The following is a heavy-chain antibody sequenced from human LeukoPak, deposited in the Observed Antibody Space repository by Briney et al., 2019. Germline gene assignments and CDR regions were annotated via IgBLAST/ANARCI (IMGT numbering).Heavy chain of an antibody. D-gene: IGHD3-22*01. CDR3: AKGHGDSSGYYYFDS. V-gene: IGHV3-66*01. CDR2: IYSGGST. CDR1: GFTVNSNY. J-gene: IGHJ4*02. Sequence: PGGSLRLSCAASGFTVNSNYMSWVRQAPGKGLEWVSVIYSGGSTYYADSVKDRFTISRDNSKNMLYLQMNSLRVEDTAVYYCAKGHGDSSGYYYFDSWGQGTLVTVSS.